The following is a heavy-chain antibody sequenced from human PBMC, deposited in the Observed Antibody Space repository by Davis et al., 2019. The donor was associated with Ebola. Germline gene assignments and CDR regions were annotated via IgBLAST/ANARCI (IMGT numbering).Heavy chain of an antibody. J-gene: IGHJ3*02. Sequence: GGSLRLSCAASGFTFSSYAMSRVRQAPGKGLEWVSSISGSGGSTYYADSVRGRFTVSRDNSKNTLYLQMNSLRAEDTAVYYCAKPWLVRGLIGDAFDIWGQGTLVTVSS. CDR2: ISGSGGST. D-gene: IGHD3-10*01. V-gene: IGHV3-23*01. CDR3: AKPWLVRGLIGDAFDI. CDR1: GFTFSSYA.